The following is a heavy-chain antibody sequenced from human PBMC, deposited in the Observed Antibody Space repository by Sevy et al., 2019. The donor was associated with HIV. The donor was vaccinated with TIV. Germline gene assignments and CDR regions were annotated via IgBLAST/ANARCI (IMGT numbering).Heavy chain of an antibody. CDR1: GGSITSLY. CDR2: ICYNGHI. Sequence: SGTLSLTCTVSGGSITSLYWNWIRQPPGKGLEWIANICYNGHINYNPSLKSRVTSSLDTSKNQFSLRLSSVTAADTAMYYCAGENAWGRGYSWGQGTLVTVSS. D-gene: IGHD1-26*01. J-gene: IGHJ4*02. V-gene: IGHV4-59*08. CDR3: AGENAWGRGYS.